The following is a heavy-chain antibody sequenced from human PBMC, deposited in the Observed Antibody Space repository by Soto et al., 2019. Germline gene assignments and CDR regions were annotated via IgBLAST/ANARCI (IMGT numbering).Heavy chain of an antibody. CDR2: INPNSGGT. V-gene: IGHV1-2*04. CDR3: ARSGGDAKYSSSWYSSFSQRDYYGMDV. J-gene: IGHJ6*02. D-gene: IGHD6-13*01. Sequence: GASVKVSFKASGYAFTGYYMHWVRQAPGQGLEWMGWINPNSGGTNYAQKFQGWVTMTRDTSISTAYMELSRLRSDDTAVYYCARSGGDAKYSSSWYSSFSQRDYYGMDVWGQGTTVTVAS. CDR1: GYAFTGYY.